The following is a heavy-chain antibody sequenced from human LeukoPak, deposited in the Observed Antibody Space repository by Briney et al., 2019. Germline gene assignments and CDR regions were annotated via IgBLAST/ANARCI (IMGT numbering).Heavy chain of an antibody. J-gene: IGHJ4*02. CDR2: LHPGDSDT. Sequence: GESLQISCKATGYSYTTHWIVSVRQMPGKGLEWMGILHPGDSDTRYSPSFQGRVTISADKSISTAYLQWSSLRASDSAMYYRARGDTVVAATGDFWGQGTLVTVSS. CDR3: ARGDTVVAATGDF. CDR1: GYSYTTHW. V-gene: IGHV5-51*01. D-gene: IGHD2-15*01.